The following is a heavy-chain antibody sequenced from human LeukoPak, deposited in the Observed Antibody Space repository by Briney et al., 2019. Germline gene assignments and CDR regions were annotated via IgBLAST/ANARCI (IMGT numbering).Heavy chain of an antibody. CDR1: GFTFSSYW. Sequence: GGSLRLSCAASGFTFSSYWMHWVRQAPGKGLVWVSRINSDGSSTNYADSVKGRFTISRDNAKNTLYLQMNSLRAEDTAVYYCAREHYSSSCPDYWGQGTLVTVSS. V-gene: IGHV3-74*01. CDR2: INSDGSST. D-gene: IGHD6-13*01. J-gene: IGHJ4*02. CDR3: AREHYSSSCPDY.